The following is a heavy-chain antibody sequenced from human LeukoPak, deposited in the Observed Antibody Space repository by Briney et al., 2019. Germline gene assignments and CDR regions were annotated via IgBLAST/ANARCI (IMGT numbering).Heavy chain of an antibody. V-gene: IGHV3-15*01. Sequence: PGGSLRLSCAASGFTFSNAWMSWVRQAPGKGLEWVGRIKSKTDGGTTDYAAPVKGRFTISRDDSKNTLYLQMNSLKTEDTAVYYCTTGGYYDSSGYYRDYWGQGTLVTVSS. D-gene: IGHD3-22*01. CDR1: GFTFSNAW. CDR2: IKSKTDGGTT. J-gene: IGHJ4*02. CDR3: TTGGYYDSSGYYRDY.